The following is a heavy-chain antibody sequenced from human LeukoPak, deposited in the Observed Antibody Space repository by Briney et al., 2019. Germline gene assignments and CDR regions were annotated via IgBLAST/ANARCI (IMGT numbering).Heavy chain of an antibody. D-gene: IGHD3-10*01. CDR2: ISYDGSNK. CDR1: GFTFSSYG. J-gene: IGHJ4*02. V-gene: IGHV3-30*18. CDR3: ANTYYYGSGSLDY. Sequence: GGSLRLSCAASGFTFSSYGMHWVRQAPGKGLEWVAPISYDGSNKYYADSVKGRFTISRDNSKNTLYLQMNSLRAEDTAVYYCANTYYYGSGSLDYWGQGTLVTVSS.